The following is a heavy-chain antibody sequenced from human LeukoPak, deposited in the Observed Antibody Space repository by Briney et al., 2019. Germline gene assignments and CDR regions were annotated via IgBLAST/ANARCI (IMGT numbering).Heavy chain of an antibody. CDR2: IYSGGST. Sequence: GGSLRLSCAASGFTFSSNYMSWVRQAPGKGLEWVSVIYSGGSTYYSDSVKGRFTISRHNSKNTLYLQMNSLRAEDTAVYYCARWAMYYYDSSGYSGHFDYWGQGTLVTVSS. D-gene: IGHD3-22*01. CDR3: ARWAMYYYDSSGYSGHFDY. CDR1: GFTFSSNY. V-gene: IGHV3-53*04. J-gene: IGHJ4*02.